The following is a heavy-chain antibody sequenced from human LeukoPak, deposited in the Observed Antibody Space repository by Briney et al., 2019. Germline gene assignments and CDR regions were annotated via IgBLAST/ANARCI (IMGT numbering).Heavy chain of an antibody. Sequence: ASVKVSCKASGPPFTGYYIHWVRQAPGQGLEWMGWINTNSGGTSYAQKFKGRITMTRDTSISTAYIELSRLRSDDTAVYYCARDSGYPYYFDYWGLGTLVTVSS. CDR2: INTNSGGT. V-gene: IGHV1-2*02. J-gene: IGHJ4*02. CDR3: ARDSGYPYYFDY. CDR1: GPPFTGYY. D-gene: IGHD3-22*01.